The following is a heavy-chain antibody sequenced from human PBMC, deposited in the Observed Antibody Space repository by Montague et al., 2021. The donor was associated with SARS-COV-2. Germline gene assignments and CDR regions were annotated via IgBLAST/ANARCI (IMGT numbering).Heavy chain of an antibody. V-gene: IGHV6-1*01. J-gene: IGHJ4*02. CDR1: GDSVCLNGVA. CDR2: SYYRSKWYN. D-gene: IGHD6-13*01. Sequence: CAISGDSVCLNGVARSWVGQSPSLDLEWLGGSYYRSKWYNDYAVSVKSRITINPDTSKNQFSLQLNSVTPEDPAVYYCARGGSWLYYFDYWGQGTLVTVSS. CDR3: ARGGSWLYYFDY.